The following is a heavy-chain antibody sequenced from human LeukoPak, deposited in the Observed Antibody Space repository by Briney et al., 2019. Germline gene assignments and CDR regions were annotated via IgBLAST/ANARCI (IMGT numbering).Heavy chain of an antibody. V-gene: IGHV4-59*01. D-gene: IGHD6-19*01. Sequence: SETLSLTCTVSGGSSSSYYWSWIRQPPGKGLEWIGYIYYSGSTNYNPSLKSRVTISVDTSKNQFSLKLSSVTAADTAVYYCARTGEYSSGWYRAYYYYYGMDVWGQGTTVTVSS. CDR2: IYYSGST. CDR3: ARTGEYSSGWYRAYYYYYGMDV. J-gene: IGHJ6*02. CDR1: GGSSSSYY.